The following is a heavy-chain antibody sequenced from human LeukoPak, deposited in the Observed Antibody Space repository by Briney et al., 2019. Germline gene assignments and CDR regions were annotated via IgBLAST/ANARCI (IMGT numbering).Heavy chain of an antibody. CDR2: ISYDGSNK. Sequence: GGSLRLSCAASGFTFSSYGMHWVRQAPGKGLEWVAVISYDGSNKYYADSVKGRFTIPRDNSKNTLYLQMNSLRAEDTAVYYCASRPHGDYPYFDYWGQGTLVTVSS. CDR3: ASRPHGDYPYFDY. J-gene: IGHJ4*02. CDR1: GFTFSSYG. D-gene: IGHD4-17*01. V-gene: IGHV3-30*03.